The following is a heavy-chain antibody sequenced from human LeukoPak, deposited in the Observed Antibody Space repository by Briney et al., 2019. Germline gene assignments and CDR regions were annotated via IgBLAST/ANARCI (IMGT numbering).Heavy chain of an antibody. D-gene: IGHD6-13*01. CDR1: GGSFSSYY. V-gene: IGHV4-4*07. Sequence: SETLSLTCTVSGGSFSSYYWRWIRQPAGKGLEWIGRIYNSGSTNYNPSLKSRVTMSVDTSKNQFSMKLSSVTAADTAVYYWAREERYSSSWYEIYYYYYGMDVWGQGTTVTVSS. CDR3: AREERYSSSWYEIYYYYYGMDV. CDR2: IYNSGST. J-gene: IGHJ6*02.